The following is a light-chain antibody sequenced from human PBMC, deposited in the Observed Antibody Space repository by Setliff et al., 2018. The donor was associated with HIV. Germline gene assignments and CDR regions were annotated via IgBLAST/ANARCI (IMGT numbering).Light chain of an antibody. V-gene: IGLV2-23*01. CDR2: QAT. Sequence: ALTQPASVSGSPGQSITISCTGTSSDIGRYNLVSWYQQYPGKAPKLMIYQATKRPSGVSNRFSGSKSGNTASLTISGLQAEDEADYYCCSNTGSNTYVFGSGNKV. J-gene: IGLJ1*01. CDR1: SSDIGRYNL. CDR3: CSNTGSNTYV.